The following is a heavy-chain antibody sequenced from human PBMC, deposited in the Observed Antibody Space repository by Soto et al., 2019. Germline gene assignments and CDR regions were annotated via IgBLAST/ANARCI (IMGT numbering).Heavy chain of an antibody. J-gene: IGHJ5*02. CDR2: INPNRGGT. CDR1: GYTFTGYY. CDR3: ARQEELEWLLIWFDP. Sequence: ASVKVPCKASGYTFTGYYMHWVRQAPGQGLEWMGWINPNRGGTNYAQKFQGRVTMTRDTSISTAYMELSRLRSDDTAVYCCARQEELEWLLIWFDPWGQGTLVTVSS. V-gene: IGHV1-2*02. D-gene: IGHD3-3*01.